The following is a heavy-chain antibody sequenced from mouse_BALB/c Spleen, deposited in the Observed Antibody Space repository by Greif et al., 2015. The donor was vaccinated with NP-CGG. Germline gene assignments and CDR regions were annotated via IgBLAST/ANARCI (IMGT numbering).Heavy chain of an antibody. V-gene: IGHV5-17*02. CDR1: GFTFSSFG. Sequence: EVQGVESGGGLVQPGGSRKLSCAASGFTFSSFGMHWVRQAPEKGLEWVAYISSGSSTNYYADTVKGRFTISRDNPKNTLFLQMTSLRSEDTATYYCARSDYYGYYFDYWGQGTTLTVSS. J-gene: IGHJ2*01. D-gene: IGHD1-2*01. CDR2: ISSGSSTN. CDR3: ARSDYYGYYFDY.